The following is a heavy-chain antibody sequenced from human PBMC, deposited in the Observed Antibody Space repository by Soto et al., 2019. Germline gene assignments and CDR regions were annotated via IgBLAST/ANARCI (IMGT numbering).Heavy chain of an antibody. V-gene: IGHV3-66*01. CDR2: IYSGGST. J-gene: IGHJ6*02. D-gene: IGHD3-10*01. CDR3: ARALVRGLMDV. Sequence: EVQLVESGGGLVQPGGSLRLSCTASGFTVSDNYMSWVRQAAGKGLEWVSVIYSGGSTYYADSVEGRFTISRDNSKNMLYLQMNSLRAEDTAVYDCARALVRGLMDVWGQGTTVTVSS. CDR1: GFTVSDNY.